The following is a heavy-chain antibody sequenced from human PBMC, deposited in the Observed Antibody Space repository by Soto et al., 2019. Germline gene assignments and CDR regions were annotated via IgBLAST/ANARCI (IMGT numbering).Heavy chain of an antibody. V-gene: IGHV3-48*01. Sequence: EVQLKESGGGLVRPGGSLRLSCAASGFAFSDYSMNWVRQSPGKGLEWLSYIKNSSSTIYYADSVKGRFTSSRDNAKNLVFLHMASLRAEDTALYYCARTYHDYVWGTYPLDSWGPGTLVTVSS. CDR1: GFAFSDYS. J-gene: IGHJ5*01. CDR3: ARTYHDYVWGTYPLDS. CDR2: IKNSSSTI. D-gene: IGHD3-16*02.